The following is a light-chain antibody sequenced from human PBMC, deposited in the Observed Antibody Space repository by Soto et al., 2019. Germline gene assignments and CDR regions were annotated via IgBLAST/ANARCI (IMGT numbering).Light chain of an antibody. CDR1: QSVSSN. J-gene: IGKJ2*01. V-gene: IGKV3-15*01. CDR2: GAS. Sequence: EIVMTQSPATLSVSPGERATLSCRASQSVSSNLVWYQQKPGQAPRLLIYGASTRATGIPARFSGSGSGTEFTLTISSLQSEDFAVYYCQQYNNWPPRYTFGQGTKLDIK. CDR3: QQYNNWPPRYT.